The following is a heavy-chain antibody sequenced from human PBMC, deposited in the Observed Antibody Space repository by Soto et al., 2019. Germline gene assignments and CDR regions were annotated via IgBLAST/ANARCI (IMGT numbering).Heavy chain of an antibody. CDR3: AKGVRQWLVTSDLSY. CDR2: VSHDGGNT. D-gene: IGHD6-19*01. CDR1: GFTFSDYA. V-gene: IGHV3-30*18. Sequence: VQLVESGGGVVQPGRSLRLSCAASGFTFSDYAMHWVRQAPGKGLEWVAVVSHDGGNTHYADSVMGRFTISRDSSKNKVSLEMTGLRAEDTAVYYCAKGVRQWLVTSDLSYWGQGALVTVSS. J-gene: IGHJ4*02.